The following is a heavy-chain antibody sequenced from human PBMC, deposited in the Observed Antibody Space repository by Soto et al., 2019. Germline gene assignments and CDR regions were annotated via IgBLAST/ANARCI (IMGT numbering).Heavy chain of an antibody. CDR3: AHSHITIFGVVIIPVFDY. Sequence: SGPTLVKPTQTLTLTCTFSGFSLSTSGVGVGWIRQPPGKALEWLALIYWDDDKRYSPSLKSRLTITKDTSKNQVVLTMTNMDPVDTATYYCAHSHITIFGVVIIPVFDYWGQGTLVTVSS. V-gene: IGHV2-5*02. CDR1: GFSLSTSGVG. J-gene: IGHJ4*02. CDR2: IYWDDDK. D-gene: IGHD3-3*01.